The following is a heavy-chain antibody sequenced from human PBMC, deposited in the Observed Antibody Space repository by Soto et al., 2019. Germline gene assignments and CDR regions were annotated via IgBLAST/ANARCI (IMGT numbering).Heavy chain of an antibody. Sequence: SETLSLTCTVSGASISSSYWILIVQSPGKGLEWIGYVYYTGSTNYNPSLKSRVTISVDTSKNQFSLKLTSVTAADTAIYYCARGYYDSNGQSNTFDIWGQGTKVTVSS. J-gene: IGHJ3*02. D-gene: IGHD3-22*01. CDR2: VYYTGST. CDR3: ARGYYDSNGQSNTFDI. CDR1: GASISSSY. V-gene: IGHV4-59*01.